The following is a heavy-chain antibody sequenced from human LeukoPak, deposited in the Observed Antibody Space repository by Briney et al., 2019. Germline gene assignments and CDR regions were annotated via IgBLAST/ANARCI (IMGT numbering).Heavy chain of an antibody. D-gene: IGHD1-26*01. CDR3: ARDPSGRFDY. J-gene: IGHJ4*02. V-gene: IGHV3-11*06. Sequence: GRFTISRDNAKNSLYLQMNSLRAEDTAVYYCARDPSGRFDYRGQGTLVTVSS.